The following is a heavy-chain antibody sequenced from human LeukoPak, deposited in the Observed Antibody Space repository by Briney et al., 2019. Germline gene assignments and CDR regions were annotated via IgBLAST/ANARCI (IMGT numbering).Heavy chain of an antibody. CDR1: GFTFSSYA. CDR3: ARITVRGVEDDL. J-gene: IGHJ4*02. Sequence: GRSLRLSCAASGFTFSSYAMHWVRQAPGKGLGWVAVISYDGSNKYYADSVKGRFTISRDNSKNTLYLQMNSLRAEDTAVYYCARITVRGVEDDLWGQGTLVTVSS. D-gene: IGHD3-10*01. V-gene: IGHV3-30-3*01. CDR2: ISYDGSNK.